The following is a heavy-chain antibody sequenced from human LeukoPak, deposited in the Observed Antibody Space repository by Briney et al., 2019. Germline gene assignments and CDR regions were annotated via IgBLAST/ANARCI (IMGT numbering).Heavy chain of an antibody. CDR1: GFSVSSNY. CDR2: IVYDGSNT. Sequence: PGGSLRLSCAASGFSVSSNYMTWVRQAPGKGLEWVAVIVYDGSNTYYAGSVKGRFTISRDISKNTLYLQMNSLRVEDTAVYYCAADGGGLTGHYWGQGTLVTVSS. J-gene: IGHJ4*02. V-gene: IGHV3-30*03. D-gene: IGHD3-10*01. CDR3: AADGGGLTGHY.